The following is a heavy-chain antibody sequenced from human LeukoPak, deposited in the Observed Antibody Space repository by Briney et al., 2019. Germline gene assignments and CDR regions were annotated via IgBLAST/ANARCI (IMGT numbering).Heavy chain of an antibody. Sequence: SETLSLTCAVYGGSFSGYYWSWIRQPPGKGLEWIGEINHSGSTNYNPSLKSRVTISVDTSKNQFSLKLSSVTAADTAVYYCARARGIVVVVAEDCYFDYWGQGTLVAVSS. J-gene: IGHJ4*02. CDR3: ARARGIVVVVAEDCYFDY. CDR2: INHSGST. V-gene: IGHV4-34*01. CDR1: GGSFSGYY. D-gene: IGHD2-15*01.